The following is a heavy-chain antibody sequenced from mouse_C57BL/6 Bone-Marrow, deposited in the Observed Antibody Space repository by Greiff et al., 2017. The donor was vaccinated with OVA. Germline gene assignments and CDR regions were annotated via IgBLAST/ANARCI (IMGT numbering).Heavy chain of an antibody. D-gene: IGHD1-1*01. CDR1: GYAFSSYW. Sequence: VQRVESGAELVKPGASVKISCKASGYAFSSYWMNWVKQRPGQGLEWIGQIYPGDGDTNYNGKFKGKATLTADKSSSTAYMQLSSLTSEGAAVYFCARGGGSSYWGQGTTLTVSS. CDR3: ARGGGSSY. J-gene: IGHJ2*01. V-gene: IGHV1-80*01. CDR2: IYPGDGDT.